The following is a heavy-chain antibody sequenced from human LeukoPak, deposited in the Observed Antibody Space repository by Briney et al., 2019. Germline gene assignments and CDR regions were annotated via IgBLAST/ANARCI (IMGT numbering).Heavy chain of an antibody. D-gene: IGHD5-18*01. J-gene: IGHJ4*02. V-gene: IGHV4-4*07. CDR2: IYTSGST. CDR1: GGSISSYY. Sequence: PSETLSLTCTVSGGSISSYYWSWIRQPAGKGLEWIGRIYTSGSTNYNPSLKSRVTMSVDTSKNQFSLKLSSVTAADTAVYYCARESRIQLVNRVFDYWGQGTLVTVSS. CDR3: ARESRIQLVNRVFDY.